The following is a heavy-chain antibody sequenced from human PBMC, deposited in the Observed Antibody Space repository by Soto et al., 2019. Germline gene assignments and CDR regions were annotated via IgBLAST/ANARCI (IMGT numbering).Heavy chain of an antibody. V-gene: IGHV1-69*12. Sequence: QVQLVQSGAEVKKPGSSVKVSCKASGGTFSSYAISWVRQAPGQGLEWMGGIIPIFGTANYAQKFQGRVTITADXXTXTXXMELSSLRSEDTAVYYCARASRSATGTKKDNWFDPWGQGTLVTVSS. CDR1: GGTFSSYA. J-gene: IGHJ5*02. D-gene: IGHD1-7*01. CDR2: IIPIFGTA. CDR3: ARASRSATGTKKDNWFDP.